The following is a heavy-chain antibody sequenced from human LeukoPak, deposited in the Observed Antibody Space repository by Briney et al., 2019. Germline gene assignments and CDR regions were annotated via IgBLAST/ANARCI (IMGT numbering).Heavy chain of an antibody. CDR1: GDSFSSNSVT. CDR3: ARRLTQYDCFDP. Sequence: SQTLSLTCAISGDSFSSNSVTWNWIRQSPSRGFEWRGRTYYRSTWYNDYAVSVRGRITVNPDTSKNQFSLHLNSVTPEDTAVYYCARRLTQYDCFDPWGQGILVTVSS. J-gene: IGHJ5*02. CDR2: TYYRSTWYN. D-gene: IGHD2-2*01. V-gene: IGHV6-1*01.